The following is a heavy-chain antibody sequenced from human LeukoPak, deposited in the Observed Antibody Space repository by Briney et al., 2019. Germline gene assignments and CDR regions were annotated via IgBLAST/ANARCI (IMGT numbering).Heavy chain of an antibody. CDR2: ISSSSSYI. D-gene: IGHD6-19*01. V-gene: IGHV3-21*01. CDR3: VGVSSVGRGWYLLFF. J-gene: IGHJ4*02. Sequence: GGSLRLSCAASALTFSRYSMNWVRQAPGKGLEWVSSISSSSSYIYYADSVKGRFTISRDNANNSLYLQMNSLRAEVTTVYYCVGVSSVGRGWYLLFFWGQGILVTVSS. CDR1: ALTFSRYS.